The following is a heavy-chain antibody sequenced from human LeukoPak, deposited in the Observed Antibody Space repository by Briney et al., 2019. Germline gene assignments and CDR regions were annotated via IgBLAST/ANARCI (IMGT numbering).Heavy chain of an antibody. D-gene: IGHD3-22*01. V-gene: IGHV3-66*01. CDR1: GFTVSSNY. CDR2: IYSGGAT. J-gene: IGHJ4*02. Sequence: GGSLRLSCAASGFTVSSNYMSWLRQAPGKGLEWVSVIYSGGATDYAGSVKGRFTISRDNSKNTLHLQMNSLRAEDTAVYYCARVAAWDSSGYLFEYWGQGTLVTVSS. CDR3: ARVAAWDSSGYLFEY.